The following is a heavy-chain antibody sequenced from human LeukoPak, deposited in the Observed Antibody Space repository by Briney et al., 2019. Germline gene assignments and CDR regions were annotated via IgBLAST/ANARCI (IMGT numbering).Heavy chain of an antibody. D-gene: IGHD7-27*01. CDR3: ARDAQWGSGRFDAFDI. J-gene: IGHJ3*02. Sequence: ASVKVSCKASGYTFTGYYMHWVRQAPGQGLEWMGWINPNSGGTNYAQKFQVRVTMTRDTSISTAYMELSRLRSDDTAVYYCARDAQWGSGRFDAFDIWGQGTMVTVST. V-gene: IGHV1-2*02. CDR1: GYTFTGYY. CDR2: INPNSGGT.